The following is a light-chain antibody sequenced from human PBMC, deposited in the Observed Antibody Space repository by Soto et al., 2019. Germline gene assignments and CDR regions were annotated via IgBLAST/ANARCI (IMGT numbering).Light chain of an antibody. CDR2: GAS. V-gene: IGKV3-15*01. Sequence: EIVMTQSPATLSVSPGERATLSCRASQSVSSNLAWYQLKPGQAPRLLIYGASTRATGIPARFSGSGSGTEFTLTIGSLQSEDFAVYYCQQYNNWPRTFGHGTKVEIK. CDR1: QSVSSN. J-gene: IGKJ1*01. CDR3: QQYNNWPRT.